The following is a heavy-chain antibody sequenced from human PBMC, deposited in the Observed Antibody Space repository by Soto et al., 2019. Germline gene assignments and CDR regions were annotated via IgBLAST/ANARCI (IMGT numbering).Heavy chain of an antibody. CDR3: SRNPYVDRVATADYYYYDGMDV. CDR2: IIPIFGTA. CDR1: GGTFSSYA. J-gene: IGHJ6*02. V-gene: IGHV1-69*12. Sequence: QVQLVQSGAEVKKPGSSVKVSCKASGGTFSSYAISWVRQAPGQGLEWMGGIIPIFGTANYAQKFQGRVTITADQSTSTAYMELSSLRAEDRAVYYCSRNPYVDRVATADYYYYDGMDVWGQGTTVTVSS. D-gene: IGHD5-12*01.